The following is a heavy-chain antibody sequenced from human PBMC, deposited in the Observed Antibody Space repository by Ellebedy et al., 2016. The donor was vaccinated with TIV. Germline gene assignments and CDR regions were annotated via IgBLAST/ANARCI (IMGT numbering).Heavy chain of an antibody. CDR3: AKEADYDFWSAPCDY. CDR2: ISSSSDYI. D-gene: IGHD3-3*01. J-gene: IGHJ4*02. Sequence: GESLKISXAASGFTFTTFNMTWVCQAPGKGLEWVSSISSSSDYIHSADSVKGRFTISRDNFKNTLYLQMNSLRAEDTAVYYCAKEADYDFWSAPCDYWGQGTLVTVSS. CDR1: GFTFTTFN. V-gene: IGHV3-21*01.